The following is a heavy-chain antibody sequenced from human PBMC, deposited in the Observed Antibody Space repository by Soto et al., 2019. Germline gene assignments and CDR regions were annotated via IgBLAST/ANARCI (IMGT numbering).Heavy chain of an antibody. J-gene: IGHJ6*02. V-gene: IGHV4-34*01. Sequence: PSETLSLTCAVYGGSFSGYYWSWIRQPPGKGLEWIGEINQSGSTNYNPSLKSRVTISVATSKNQFSLKLSSVTAADTSVYYCAIMRGDIVLITQYCYGMYCLGQGPTVTVS. CDR2: INQSGST. CDR1: GGSFSGYY. D-gene: IGHD2-8*01. CDR3: AIMRGDIVLITQYCYGMYC.